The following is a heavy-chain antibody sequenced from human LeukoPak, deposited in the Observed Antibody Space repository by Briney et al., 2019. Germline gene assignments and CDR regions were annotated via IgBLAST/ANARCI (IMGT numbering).Heavy chain of an antibody. V-gene: IGHV4-39*01. CDR1: GGSISSSSYY. CDR2: IYYSGST. D-gene: IGHD3-9*01. Sequence: PSETLSLTCTVSGGSISSSSYYWGWIRQPPGKGLEWIGSIYYSGSTYYNPSLKSRVTISVDTSKNQFSLKLSSVTAADTAVYYCAQYYDILTGYFPYWGQGTLVTVSS. CDR3: AQYYDILTGYFPY. J-gene: IGHJ4*02.